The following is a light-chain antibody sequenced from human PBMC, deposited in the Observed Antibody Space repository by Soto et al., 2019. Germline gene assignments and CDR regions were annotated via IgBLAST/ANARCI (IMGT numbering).Light chain of an antibody. J-gene: IGLJ2*01. V-gene: IGLV3-21*02. Sequence: SYELTLPPSVSAAPGQTARITCGGINIESKSVHWYQQKPGQAPLLVLYDDTDRPSGIPERVSGSNSGNTATLIISRVEAGDEADYYCQVWDNSGVIFGGGTKVTVL. CDR3: QVWDNSGVI. CDR2: DDT. CDR1: NIESKS.